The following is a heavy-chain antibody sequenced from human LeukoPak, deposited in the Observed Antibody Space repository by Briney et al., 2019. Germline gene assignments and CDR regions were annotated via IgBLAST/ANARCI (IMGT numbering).Heavy chain of an antibody. V-gene: IGHV3-23*01. CDR3: AKGAAAGQVDWFDP. CDR2: VSGSGGGT. D-gene: IGHD6-13*01. Sequence: GGSLRLSCAASGFTFSSYAMMWVRQAPGKGLEWVSTVSGSGGGTYYADSVKGRFTISGDNSKNTLYLQMNSLRGEDTAVYYCAKGAAAGQVDWFDPWGQGTLVIVSS. CDR1: GFTFSSYA. J-gene: IGHJ5*02.